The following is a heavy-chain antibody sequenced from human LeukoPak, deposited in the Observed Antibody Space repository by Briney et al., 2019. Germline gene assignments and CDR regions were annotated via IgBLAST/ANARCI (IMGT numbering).Heavy chain of an antibody. Sequence: ASVKVSCKASGYTFTGYSIHWVRQAPGQGLEWMGWTNPNSGGTNYAQKFQGRVTMTRDTSISTAYMELSRLRSDDTAVYYCARGDGATSSPYFDYWGQGTLVTVSS. CDR3: ARGDGATSSPYFDY. J-gene: IGHJ4*02. CDR2: TNPNSGGT. V-gene: IGHV1-2*02. D-gene: IGHD5-12*01. CDR1: GYTFTGYS.